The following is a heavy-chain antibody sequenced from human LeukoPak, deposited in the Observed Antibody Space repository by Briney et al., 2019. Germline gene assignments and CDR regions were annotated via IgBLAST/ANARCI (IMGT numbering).Heavy chain of an antibody. CDR1: GYTXSDNY. D-gene: IGHD2-21*01. Sequence: GASVKVSCKASGYTXSDNYLHWVRQAPGQGLDWMGWINPKSGGTEYAQKFQGRVTMTRDTSLSTVYMELRRLTSDDTAVFYCVRDHYTRSGCYEDYYYGMDVWGQGTAVTVSS. J-gene: IGHJ6*02. CDR2: INPKSGGT. CDR3: VRDHYTRSGCYEDYYYGMDV. V-gene: IGHV1-2*02.